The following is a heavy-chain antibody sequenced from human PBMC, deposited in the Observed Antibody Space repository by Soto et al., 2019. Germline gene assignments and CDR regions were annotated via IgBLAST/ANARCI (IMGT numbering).Heavy chain of an antibody. Sequence: EVQLVESGGDLVQPGGSLRLSCAASGFTFSSYWMHWVRQDPEKGLVWASRINGDGISTSYADSVKGRFTISRDNAKDTLYLHMNSLGAEDTAVYYCARISQGTYCRGGNCYSDYWGQGNLVTVSS. CDR1: GFTFSSYW. CDR3: ARISQGTYCRGGNCYSDY. V-gene: IGHV3-74*01. D-gene: IGHD2-15*01. CDR2: INGDGIST. J-gene: IGHJ4*02.